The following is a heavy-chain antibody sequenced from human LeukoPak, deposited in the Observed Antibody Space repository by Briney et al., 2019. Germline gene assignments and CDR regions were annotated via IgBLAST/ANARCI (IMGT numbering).Heavy chain of an antibody. J-gene: IGHJ3*02. V-gene: IGHV4-59*01. CDR3: ARQKDDAFDI. CDR2: IYYSGNT. CDR1: NGSISTYD. Sequence: SETQSLTCTVSNGSISTYDWNWIRQPPGKGLEWIGCIYYSGNTNYNPSLKSRVTTSVDTSKNQFSLRLNSVTAADTAVYYCARQKDDAFDIWGQGTMVTVSS.